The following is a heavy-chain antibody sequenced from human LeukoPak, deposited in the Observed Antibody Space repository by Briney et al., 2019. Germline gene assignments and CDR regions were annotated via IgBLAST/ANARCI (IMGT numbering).Heavy chain of an antibody. J-gene: IGHJ6*02. Sequence: SETLSLTCTVSGDSISSTTSYWGWIRQPPGKGLEWIGTVYFTGSTYYNPSLKSRVTISVDTSKNQFSLKLSSVTAADTAVYYCARSVGVYGMDVWGQGTTVTVSS. V-gene: IGHV4-39*07. D-gene: IGHD1-26*01. CDR1: GDSISSTTSY. CDR3: ARSVGVYGMDV. CDR2: VYFTGST.